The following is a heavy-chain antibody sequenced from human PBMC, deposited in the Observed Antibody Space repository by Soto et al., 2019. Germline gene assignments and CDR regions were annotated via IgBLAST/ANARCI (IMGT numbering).Heavy chain of an antibody. V-gene: IGHV1-2*04. Sequence: QVQLVQSGAEVKKPGASVKVSCKASGYTFTGYYMHWVRQAPGQGLEWMGWINPNSGGTNYEQKFQGWVTMTRDTSISTAYMELSRLRSDDTAVYYCARVKAPYYYDSSGYSYYYYYYGMDVWGQGTTVTVSS. CDR3: ARVKAPYYYDSSGYSYYYYYYGMDV. D-gene: IGHD3-22*01. CDR1: GYTFTGYY. J-gene: IGHJ6*02. CDR2: INPNSGGT.